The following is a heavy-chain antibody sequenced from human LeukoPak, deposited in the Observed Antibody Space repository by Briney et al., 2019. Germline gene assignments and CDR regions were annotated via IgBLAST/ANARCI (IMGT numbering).Heavy chain of an antibody. V-gene: IGHV3-21*01. CDR3: AKSRGGYSYGDNWFDP. CDR2: ISSSSSYI. Sequence: GGSLRLSCAASGFTFSSYSMNWVRQAPGKGLEWVSSISSSSSYIYYADSVKGRFTISRDNAKNSLYLQMNSLRAEDTAVYYCAKSRGGYSYGDNWFDPWGQGTPVTVSS. D-gene: IGHD5-18*01. CDR1: GFTFSSYS. J-gene: IGHJ5*02.